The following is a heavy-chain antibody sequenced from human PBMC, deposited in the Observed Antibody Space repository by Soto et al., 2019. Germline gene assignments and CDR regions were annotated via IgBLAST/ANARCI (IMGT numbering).Heavy chain of an antibody. D-gene: IGHD1-1*01. CDR2: IYASGTT. CDR1: GASISNYY. V-gene: IGHV4-4*07. Sequence: QVRLQESGPGLVKPSETLSLTCTVSGASISNYYWSWIRQPAGKGLECLGRIYASGTTTYNPYLRSRVTMSVDPSKNQFSLNLNSVTAADTAVYYCARESRSELGTVEYWGQGTLVTVSS. CDR3: ARESRSELGTVEY. J-gene: IGHJ4*02.